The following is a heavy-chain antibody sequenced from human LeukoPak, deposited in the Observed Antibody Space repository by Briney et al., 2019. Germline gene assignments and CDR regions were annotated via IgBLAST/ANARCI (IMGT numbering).Heavy chain of an antibody. CDR2: IRYDGNNK. D-gene: IGHD1-26*01. CDR1: GFTFSDYS. Sequence: GGSLRLSCAASGFTFSDYSMHWVRQAPGKGLNWVAFIRYDGNNKYYADSVKGRFTISRDNAKNSLYLQMDSLRVEDTAEYYCARDPYSGNYGAYYYYYMDVWGKGTTVTVSS. V-gene: IGHV3-30*02. J-gene: IGHJ6*03. CDR3: ARDPYSGNYGAYYYYYMDV.